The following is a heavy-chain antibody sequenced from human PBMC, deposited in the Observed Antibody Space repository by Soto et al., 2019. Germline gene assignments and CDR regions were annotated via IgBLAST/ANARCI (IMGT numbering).Heavy chain of an antibody. Sequence: EASVKVSCKASGYTFTSYAMHWVRQAPGQRLEWMGWINAGNGNTKYSQKFQGRVTITRDTSASTAYMELSSLRSEDTAVYYCARDEYCSGGSCYSPDYWGQGTLVTVSS. V-gene: IGHV1-3*01. CDR1: GYTFTSYA. D-gene: IGHD2-15*01. J-gene: IGHJ4*02. CDR2: INAGNGNT. CDR3: ARDEYCSGGSCYSPDY.